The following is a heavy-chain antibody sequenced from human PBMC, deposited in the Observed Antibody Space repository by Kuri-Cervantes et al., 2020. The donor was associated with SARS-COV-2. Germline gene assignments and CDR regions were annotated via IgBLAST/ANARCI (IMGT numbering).Heavy chain of an antibody. J-gene: IGHJ6*02. CDR1: GYTFTGYY. D-gene: IGHD1-14*01. Sequence: ASVKVSCKASGYTFTGYYMHWVRQAPGQGLEWMGWINPNSGGTNYAQKFQGRVTMTRDTSISTAYMELSRLRSEDTAVYYCARARRIEDPFYYYYGMDVWGQGTTVTVSS. V-gene: IGHV1-2*02. CDR3: ARARRIEDPFYYYYGMDV. CDR2: INPNSGGT.